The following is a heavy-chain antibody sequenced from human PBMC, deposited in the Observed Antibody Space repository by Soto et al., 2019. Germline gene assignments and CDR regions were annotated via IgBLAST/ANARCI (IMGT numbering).Heavy chain of an antibody. CDR1: GYIFTSYV. D-gene: IGHD2-2*01. Sequence: ASVKVSCKASGYIFTSYVMHWVRQAPGQRLEWMGWINAGNGNTKYSQKFQGRVTITRDTSASTAYMELSSLRSEDTAVYYCARHDCISSSCYYYYYYVMDVSGQGTTVTVSS. J-gene: IGHJ6*02. CDR2: INAGNGNT. CDR3: ARHDCISSSCYYYYYYVMDV. V-gene: IGHV1-3*01.